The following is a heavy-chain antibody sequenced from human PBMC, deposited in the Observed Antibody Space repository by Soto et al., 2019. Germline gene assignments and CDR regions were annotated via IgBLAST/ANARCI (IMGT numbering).Heavy chain of an antibody. CDR3: VKGSASSRPYFFDS. V-gene: IGHV3-23*01. D-gene: IGHD6-6*01. J-gene: IGHJ4*02. CDR2: ITNAGWDT. CDR1: GFMFRSFA. Sequence: GGSLRLSCETSGFMFRSFAMSWVRQAPGKGLEWVAAITNAGWDTYHADYVKGRFTISRDNSENTLFLQMNSLRVDDTAVYYCVKGSASSRPYFFDSWGQGTLVTVSS.